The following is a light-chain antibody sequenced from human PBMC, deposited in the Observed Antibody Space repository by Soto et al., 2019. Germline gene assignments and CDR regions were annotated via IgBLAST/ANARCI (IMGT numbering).Light chain of an antibody. J-gene: IGKJ2*02. V-gene: IGKV3-20*01. CDR3: QQYVTPSRT. CDR2: GAS. Sequence: EIVLTQSPGTLSLSPGERATLSCRASQSVSSTYLAWYQQKPGQTPRLLIFGASSRASGIPDRVSGSGSGTDFTLTISRLEPEDVAVYFCQQYVTPSRTFGQGTKLEIK. CDR1: QSVSSTY.